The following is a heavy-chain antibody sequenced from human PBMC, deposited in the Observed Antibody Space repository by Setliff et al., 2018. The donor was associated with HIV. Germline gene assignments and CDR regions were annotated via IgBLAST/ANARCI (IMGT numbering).Heavy chain of an antibody. CDR2: IYHAGNT. V-gene: IGHV4-38-2*02. J-gene: IGHJ3*02. Sequence: LSLTCTVTGYSISSGYYWAWIRQPPGKGLEWIGYIYHAGNTYYNPSLKSRVTISVDTSKNQISLRLNSLTAADTAVYYCARGTTLSVVPDAFDIWGQGTMVTVSS. CDR1: GYSISSGYY. CDR3: ARGTTLSVVPDAFDI. D-gene: IGHD4-17*01.